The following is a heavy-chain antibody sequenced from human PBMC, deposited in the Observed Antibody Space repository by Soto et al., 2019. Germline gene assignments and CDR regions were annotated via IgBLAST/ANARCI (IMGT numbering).Heavy chain of an antibody. V-gene: IGHV3-30*03. D-gene: IGHD2-8*02. CDR2: ISRDGGTK. CDR1: GFTVSTYG. CDR3: TGEVASGY. Sequence: QVQLVESGGGVVQPGRSLRLSCAVSGFTVSTYGMHWVRQAPGKGLEWVAVISRDGGTKYYADSVKGRFTISRDNSRNTPFLEMNSLSGDDMAVYYCTGEVASGYWGQGTLVTVSS. J-gene: IGHJ4*02.